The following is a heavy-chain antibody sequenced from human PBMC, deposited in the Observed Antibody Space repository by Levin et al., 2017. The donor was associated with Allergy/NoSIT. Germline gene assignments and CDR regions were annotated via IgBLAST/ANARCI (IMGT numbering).Heavy chain of an antibody. V-gene: IGHV3-43*01. J-gene: IGHJ6*03. CDR3: AKGSGGVVVPAGYYYMDV. Sequence: SCAASGFTFDDYTMHWVRQAPGKGLEWVSLISWDGGSTYYADSVKGRFTISRDNSKNSLYLQMNSLRTEDTALYYCAKGSGGVVVPAGYYYMDVWGKGTTVTVSS. CDR1: GFTFDDYT. CDR2: ISWDGGST. D-gene: IGHD2-2*01.